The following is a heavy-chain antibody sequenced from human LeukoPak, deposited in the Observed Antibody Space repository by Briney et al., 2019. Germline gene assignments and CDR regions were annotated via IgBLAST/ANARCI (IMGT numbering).Heavy chain of an antibody. V-gene: IGHV4-59*01. CDR1: ADHLRDYY. Sequence: SETLSLTCSVSADHLRDYYWSWVRQSPEKGLEWIGYVYYSGNTDHNPSLQSRVTISVDTSNNQFSLKLNSVTAADTAVYFCARGQFGAPPGYLDTWGQGTLVTVS. D-gene: IGHD3-10*01. J-gene: IGHJ5*02. CDR2: VYYSGNT. CDR3: ARGQFGAPPGYLDT.